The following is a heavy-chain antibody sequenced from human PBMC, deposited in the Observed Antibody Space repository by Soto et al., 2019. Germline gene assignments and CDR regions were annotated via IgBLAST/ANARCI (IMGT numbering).Heavy chain of an antibody. Sequence: PSETLSLTCAVYGGSFSGYYWSWIRQPPGKGLEWIGEINHSGSTDYNPSLKSRVTISVDTSKNQFSLKLSSVTAADTAVYYCARQPPYRGGGWFDPWGQGTLVTVSS. CDR1: GGSFSGYY. D-gene: IGHD3-10*01. V-gene: IGHV4-34*01. CDR3: ARQPPYRGGGWFDP. J-gene: IGHJ5*02. CDR2: INHSGST.